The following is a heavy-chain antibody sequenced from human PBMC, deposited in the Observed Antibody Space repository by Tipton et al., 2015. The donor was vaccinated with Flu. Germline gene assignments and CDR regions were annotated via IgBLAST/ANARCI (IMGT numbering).Heavy chain of an antibody. V-gene: IGHV4-61*02. CDR3: ARGARIPYYFNY. CDR1: GASIGSGSYY. J-gene: IGHJ4*02. Sequence: TLSLTCTVSGASIGSGSYYWSWIRQPAGKGLEWIGRMYTNGDTNTNPSLKSRVSISLDTSKNQFSLELSSVTTAGTAVYYCARGARIPYYFNYWGPGTLVTVSS. D-gene: IGHD2-2*01. CDR2: MYTNGDT.